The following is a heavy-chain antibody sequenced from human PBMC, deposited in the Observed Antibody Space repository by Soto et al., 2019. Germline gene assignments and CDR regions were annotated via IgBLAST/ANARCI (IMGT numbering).Heavy chain of an antibody. V-gene: IGHV3-49*03. CDR1: GFTFGDYA. CDR3: TGYYDFWSGSNDY. J-gene: IGHJ4*02. Sequence: GGSLRLSCTASGFTFGDYAMIWFRQAPGKGLEWVGFIRSKAYGGTTEYAASVKGRFTISRDDSKSIAYLQMNSLKTEDTAVYYCTGYYDFWSGSNDYWGQGTLVTVSS. CDR2: IRSKAYGGTT. D-gene: IGHD3-3*01.